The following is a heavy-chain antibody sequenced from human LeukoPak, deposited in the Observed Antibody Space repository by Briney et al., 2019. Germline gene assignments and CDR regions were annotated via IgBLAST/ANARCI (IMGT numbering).Heavy chain of an antibody. CDR3: VVVRIYRSSYFDY. CDR1: GGSISSSSYY. CDR2: IYYSGST. J-gene: IGHJ4*02. D-gene: IGHD3-22*01. Sequence: PSETLSLTCTDSGGSISSSSYYWGWIRQPPGKGLEWIGSIYYSGSTYYNPSLKSRVTISVDTSKNQFSLKLSSVTAADTAVYYCVVVRIYRSSYFDYWGQGTLVTVSS. V-gene: IGHV4-39*01.